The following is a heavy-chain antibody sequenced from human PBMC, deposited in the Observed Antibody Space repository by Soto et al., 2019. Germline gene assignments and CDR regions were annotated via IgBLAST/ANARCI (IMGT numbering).Heavy chain of an antibody. D-gene: IGHD5-12*01. Sequence: GGSLRLSCAASGFTFSYYGIHWVRQAPGKGLEWVAVIWNDGSERYYADSVKGRFTISRDNSKNTLDLQMNSLRAEDTAVYYCARDRAGVGYNIDVWGQGTTVTVSS. CDR2: IWNDGSER. V-gene: IGHV3-33*08. J-gene: IGHJ6*02. CDR1: GFTFSYYG. CDR3: ARDRAGVGYNIDV.